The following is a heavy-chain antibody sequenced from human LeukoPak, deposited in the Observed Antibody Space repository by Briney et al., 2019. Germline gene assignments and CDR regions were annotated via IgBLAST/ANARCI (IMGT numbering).Heavy chain of an antibody. D-gene: IGHD6-19*01. Sequence: PGGSLRLSCAASGFTFSSYSMNWVRQAPGKGLEWVSSISSSSSYIYYADSVKGRFTISRDNAKNSLYLQMNSLRAEDTAVYYCARDRESSGWINWFDPWGQGTLVTVSS. CDR1: GFTFSSYS. CDR2: ISSSSSYI. CDR3: ARDRESSGWINWFDP. V-gene: IGHV3-21*01. J-gene: IGHJ5*02.